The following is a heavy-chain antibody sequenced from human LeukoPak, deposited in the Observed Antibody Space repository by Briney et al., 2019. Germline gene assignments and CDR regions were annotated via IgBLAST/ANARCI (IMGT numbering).Heavy chain of an antibody. CDR2: MKSKADGGTT. CDR1: GLTFSNAW. D-gene: IGHD1-26*01. V-gene: IGHV3-15*07. CDR3: YTGFQKRWELLGRNDY. J-gene: IGHJ4*02. Sequence: GGSLRLSCAASGLTFSNAWMNWVRQAPGKGLEWVGRMKSKADGGTTNYAAPVKGRFTISRDDSRNTLYLQMNSLKSEDTAVYYCYTGFQKRWELLGRNDYWGQGTMVTVSS.